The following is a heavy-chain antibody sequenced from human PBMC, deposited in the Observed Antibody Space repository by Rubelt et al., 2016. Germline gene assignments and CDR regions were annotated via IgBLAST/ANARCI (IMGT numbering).Heavy chain of an antibody. V-gene: IGHV3-48*04. CDR3: ARGYYRNSFDY. CDR2: ISGDSGTI. Sequence: EVQLVESGGGLIQPGGSLRLSCAASGFSLSGYSMDWVRQVPGKGLEWISYISGDSGTIYYADSVRGRCTISRDNAWNPLYRKMNSLKAEDTAVNYGARGYYRNSFDYWGRGTLVTDSS. CDR1: GFSLSGYS. D-gene: IGHD3-22*01. J-gene: IGHJ4*02.